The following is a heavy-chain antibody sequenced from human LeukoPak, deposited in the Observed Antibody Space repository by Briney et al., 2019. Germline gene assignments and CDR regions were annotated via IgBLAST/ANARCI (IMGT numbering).Heavy chain of an antibody. V-gene: IGHV7-4-1*02. J-gene: IGHJ4*02. D-gene: IGHD3-22*01. Sequence: ASVKVSCKASGYTFSSYAMNWVRQAPGQGLEWMGWINTNTGNQTYAQGFTGRFAFSLDTSVSTAYLQVNSLKAEDTAVYYCARSYHYDSSGYGDYFDYWGQGTLVTVSS. CDR1: GYTFSSYA. CDR2: INTNTGNQ. CDR3: ARSYHYDSSGYGDYFDY.